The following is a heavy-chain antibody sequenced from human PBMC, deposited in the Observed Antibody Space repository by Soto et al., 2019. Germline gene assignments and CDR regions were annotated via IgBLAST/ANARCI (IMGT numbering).Heavy chain of an antibody. CDR1: GFTFSSNA. J-gene: IGHJ4*02. CDR2: ISGSGGST. V-gene: IGHV3-23*01. CDR3: AKDGLGAYSYGSYYFDY. D-gene: IGHD5-18*01. Sequence: EVQLLESGGGLVQPGGSLRLSCAASGFTFSSNAMSWVRQAPGKGLEWVSTISGSGGSTYYADYVEGRFTSSRDNSKNTRYRQMNSLRAEYTAVYYCAKDGLGAYSYGSYYFDYWGQGTLVTVSS.